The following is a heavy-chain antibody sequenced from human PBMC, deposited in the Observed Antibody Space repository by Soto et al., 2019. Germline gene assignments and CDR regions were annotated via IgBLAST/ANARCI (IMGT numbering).Heavy chain of an antibody. D-gene: IGHD1-1*01. CDR3: VGTGTKDDY. Sequence: QVQLQESGPGLVKPSQTLSLTCTVSGASVSSGDYYWICIRQPPGKGLEWTGYIYSSGGSYYNPSLKGRLTISTATSKNQFSLKLTSVTVGDTAIYYCVGTGTKDDYWGRGTLVPISS. CDR1: GASVSSGDYY. V-gene: IGHV4-30-4*01. J-gene: IGHJ4*02. CDR2: IYSSGGS.